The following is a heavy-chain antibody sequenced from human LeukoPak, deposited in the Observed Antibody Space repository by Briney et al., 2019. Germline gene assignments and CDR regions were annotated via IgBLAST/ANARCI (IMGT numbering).Heavy chain of an antibody. D-gene: IGHD1-26*01. V-gene: IGHV1-24*01. CDR3: ATDLGGSYYYFDY. CDR1: GYTLTELT. J-gene: IGHJ4*02. CDR2: FDPEDGET. Sequence: ASVKVSCKVSGYTLTELTMHWVRQAPGKGLEWMGGFDPEDGETIYAQKFQGRVTMTEDTSTDTAYMELSSLRSEDTAVYYCATDLGGSYYYFDYWGQGTLVTVSS.